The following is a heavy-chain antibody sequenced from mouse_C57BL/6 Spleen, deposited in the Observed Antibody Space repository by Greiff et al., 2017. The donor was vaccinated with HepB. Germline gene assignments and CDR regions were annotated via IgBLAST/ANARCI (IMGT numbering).Heavy chain of an antibody. V-gene: IGHV1-82*01. CDR1: GYAFSSSW. CDR2: IYPGDGDT. J-gene: IGHJ4*01. CDR3: ARLPSMDY. Sequence: QVQLQQSGPELVKPGASVKISCKASGYAFSSSWMNWVKQRPGKGLEWIGRIYPGDGDTNYNGKFKGKATLTADKSSSTACMQLSSLTSEDSAVYFCARLPSMDYWGQGTSVTVSS.